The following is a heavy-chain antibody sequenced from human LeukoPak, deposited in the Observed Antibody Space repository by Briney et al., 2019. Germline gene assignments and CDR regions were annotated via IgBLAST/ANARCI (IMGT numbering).Heavy chain of an antibody. CDR2: LYYSGST. Sequence: PSETLSLTCAVSGGSISSSNWWTWVRQPPGKGLEWIGSLYYSGSTYYNPSLKSRVTISVDTSKNQFSLKLSSVTAADTAVYYCAGGGYCSSTSCYSKPLDYWGQGTLVAFSS. V-gene: IGHV4-4*02. CDR3: AGGGYCSSTSCYSKPLDY. CDR1: GGSISSSNW. D-gene: IGHD2-2*01. J-gene: IGHJ4*02.